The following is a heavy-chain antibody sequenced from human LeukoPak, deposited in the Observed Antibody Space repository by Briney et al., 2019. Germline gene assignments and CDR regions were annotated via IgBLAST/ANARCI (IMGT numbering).Heavy chain of an antibody. V-gene: IGHV4-59*12. D-gene: IGHD3-22*01. CDR2: ISYLGST. CDR3: ARGPYYYDSSGYYRVIYYFDY. J-gene: IGHJ4*02. Sequence: PSETLSLTCNVSGGSISNYFWGWIRQPPGRGLEWIGYISYLGSTNYNPSLKGRVTFSVDTSKNQFSLKLSSVTAADTAVYYCARGPYYYDSSGYYRVIYYFDYWGQGTLVTVSS. CDR1: GGSISNYF.